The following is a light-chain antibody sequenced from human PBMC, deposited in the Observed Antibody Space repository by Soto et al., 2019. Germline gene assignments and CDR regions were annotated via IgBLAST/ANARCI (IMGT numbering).Light chain of an antibody. J-gene: IGKJ1*01. CDR2: NAS. Sequence: DIQMTQSPSTLSASVGDRVTITCRASQSISIWLAWYQQKPGKAPKLLIFNASTLKCGIPSRFSGSGSGTEFTLTINGLQPDDFASYYCQQYNGYSTWTFGQGTKVEFK. V-gene: IGKV1-5*01. CDR1: QSISIW. CDR3: QQYNGYSTWT.